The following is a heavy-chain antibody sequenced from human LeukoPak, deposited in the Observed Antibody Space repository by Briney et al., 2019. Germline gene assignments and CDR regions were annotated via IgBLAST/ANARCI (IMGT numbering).Heavy chain of an antibody. CDR1: GYSFTGHY. J-gene: IGHJ4*02. CDR2: INPSGGST. D-gene: IGHD3-10*01. CDR3: ARDGHKWFGEPVHFDY. V-gene: IGHV1-46*01. Sequence: GASVKVSCKASGYSFTGHYMHWVRQAPGQGLEWMGIINPSGGSTSYAQKFQGRVTMTRDTSTSTVYMELSSLRSEDTAVYYCARDGHKWFGEPVHFDYWGQGTLVTVSS.